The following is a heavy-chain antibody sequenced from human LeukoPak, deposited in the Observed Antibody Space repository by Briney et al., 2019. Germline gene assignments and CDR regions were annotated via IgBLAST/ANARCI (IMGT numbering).Heavy chain of an antibody. V-gene: IGHV3-30*18. CDR1: GFTFSSYG. J-gene: IGHJ3*02. D-gene: IGHD3-10*01. CDR2: ISYDGSNK. CDR3: GKDGVWSGKLSAFEI. Sequence: PGGSLRLSCAASGFTFSSYGMHWVRQAPGKGLEWVAVISYDGSNKYYADSAKGRFTISRDNSKNTLYLQMNSLRAEDTAVYYWGKDGVWSGKLSAFEIWAKGKMVTVS.